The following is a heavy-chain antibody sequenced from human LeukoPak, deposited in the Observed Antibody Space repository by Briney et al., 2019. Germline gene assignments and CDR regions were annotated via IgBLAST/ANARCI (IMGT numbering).Heavy chain of an antibody. CDR2: ISGSGGNT. J-gene: IGHJ4*02. CDR3: AKSATGYSSAGCDY. D-gene: IGHD5-18*01. CDR1: GFTFRSYA. Sequence: PGGSLRLSCAASGFTFRSYAMSWVRQAPGKGLEWVSAISGSGGNTYYADSVKGRFTISRDNSKNTLYLQMNGLRVEDTAIYYCAKSATGYSSAGCDYWGQGTLVTVSS. V-gene: IGHV3-23*01.